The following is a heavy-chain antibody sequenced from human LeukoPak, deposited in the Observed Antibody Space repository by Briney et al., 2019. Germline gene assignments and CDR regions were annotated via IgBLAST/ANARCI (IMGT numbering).Heavy chain of an antibody. CDR2: IYYSGGT. J-gene: IGHJ5*02. Sequence: PSETLSLTCTVSGGSMSPFYWSWIRQSPGKGLEWIGSIYYSGGTNYNPSLKSRVTISVDTSKNQFSLELSSVTAADTAVYYCAGGSGASWFDPWGQGTLVTVSS. CDR3: AGGSGASWFDP. CDR1: GGSMSPFY. D-gene: IGHD2-8*02. V-gene: IGHV4-59*08.